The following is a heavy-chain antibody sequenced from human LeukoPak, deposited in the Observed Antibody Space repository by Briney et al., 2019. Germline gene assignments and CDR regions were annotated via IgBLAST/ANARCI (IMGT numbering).Heavy chain of an antibody. D-gene: IGHD6-19*01. CDR1: GYTFTSYD. J-gene: IGHJ4*02. V-gene: IGHV1-8*01. CDR3: AREVGEWLVRGRYFDY. CDR2: MNPNSGNT. Sequence: ASVKVSCKASGYTFTSYDINWVRQATGQGLEWMGWMNPNSGNTGYAQKFQGRVTMTRNTSISTAYMELSSLRSEDTAVYYCAREVGEWLVRGRYFDYWGQGTLVTVSS.